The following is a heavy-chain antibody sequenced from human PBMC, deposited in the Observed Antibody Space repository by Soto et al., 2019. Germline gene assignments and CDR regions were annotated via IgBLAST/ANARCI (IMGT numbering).Heavy chain of an antibody. CDR3: ARRKFFDY. CDR1: GFSLSTSGVG. V-gene: IGHV2-5*02. CDR2: IYWDDSK. Sequence: SGPTLVNPTQTPALTCTFSGFSLSTSGVGVGWIRQPPGKALEWLGIIYWDDSKYYSPSLKSRLSITKDTSKNQVVLTLTNMDPVDTATYYCARRKFFDYWGPGTLVTVSS. J-gene: IGHJ4*02.